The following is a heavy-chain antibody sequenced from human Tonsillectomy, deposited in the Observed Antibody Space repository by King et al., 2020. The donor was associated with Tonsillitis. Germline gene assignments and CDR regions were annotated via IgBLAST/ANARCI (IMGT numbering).Heavy chain of an antibody. CDR1: GYTFTTYY. CDR3: ATQGGGTWGLTSVRNWRIPHYLDF. V-gene: IGHV1-46*03. J-gene: IGHJ4*02. D-gene: IGHD4-17*01. CDR2: IDPSDGGT. Sequence: QLVQSGAEVKKPGASVKVSCQASGYTFTTYYMHWVRQAPGQGLEWMGVIDPSDGGTSYAQMFQGKVTMTRDTSTSTVYMELSSLRSEDTAIYFCATQGGGTWGLTSVRNWRIPHYLDFWGQGTLVTVSS.